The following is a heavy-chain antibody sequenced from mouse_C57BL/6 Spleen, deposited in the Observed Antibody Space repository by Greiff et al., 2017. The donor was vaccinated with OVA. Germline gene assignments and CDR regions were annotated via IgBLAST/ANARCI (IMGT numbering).Heavy chain of an antibody. CDR3: AREGIYDGYPAWFAY. CDR2: IDPSDSET. CDR1: GYTFTSYW. V-gene: IGHV1-52*01. J-gene: IGHJ3*01. Sequence: VQLQQSGAELVRPGSSVKLSCKASGYTFTSYWMHWVKQRPIQGLEWIGNIDPSDSETHYNQKFKDKATLTVDKSSSTAYMQLSSLTSEDSAVYYCAREGIYDGYPAWFAYWGQGTLVTVSA. D-gene: IGHD2-3*01.